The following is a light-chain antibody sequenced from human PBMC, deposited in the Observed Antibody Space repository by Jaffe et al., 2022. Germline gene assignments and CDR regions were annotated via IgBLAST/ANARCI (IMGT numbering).Light chain of an antibody. CDR1: SSDVGGYNY. CDR2: DVR. J-gene: IGLJ2*01. V-gene: IGLV2-11*01. CDR3: CSYAGSYTYVL. Sequence: QSALTQPRSVSGSPGQSVTISCTGTSSDVGGYNYVSWYQQHPGKAPKLMIFDVRKRPSGVPDRFSGSKSGNTASLTISGLQAEDEADYYCCSYAGSYTYVLFGGGTKLTVL.